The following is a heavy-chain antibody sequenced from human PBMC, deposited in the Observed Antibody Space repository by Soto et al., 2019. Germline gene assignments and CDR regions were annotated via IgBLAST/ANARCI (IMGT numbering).Heavy chain of an antibody. D-gene: IGHD1-1*01. V-gene: IGHV3-11*03. CDR1: GFDFSDVN. CDR2: ISSSLGHT. J-gene: IGHJ4*02. Sequence: GGSLRLSGAASGFDFSDVNISWVRQARGKGLEWSSYISSSLGHTDYADSVKGRFTISRDNAKSSVFLEMSDLRSDATAVYYCAANWNFGLNFWGQGTLVTVSS. CDR3: AANWNFGLNF.